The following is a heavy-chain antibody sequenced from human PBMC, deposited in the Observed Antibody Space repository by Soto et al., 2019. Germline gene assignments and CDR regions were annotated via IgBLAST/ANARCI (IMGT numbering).Heavy chain of an antibody. CDR3: ARDRWGGGRDMDV. CDR2: INSDGSST. CDR1: GFTFSTYW. J-gene: IGHJ6*02. D-gene: IGHD3-10*01. V-gene: IGHV3-74*01. Sequence: EVQLVESGGGLVQPGGSLRLSCAASGFTFSTYWIHWVRQAPGKGLVWVSRINSDGSSTNYADSVKGRFTISRDNAKNTLFLQMNSLRGEVTAVYYCARDRWGGGRDMDVWGQGTTVTVSS.